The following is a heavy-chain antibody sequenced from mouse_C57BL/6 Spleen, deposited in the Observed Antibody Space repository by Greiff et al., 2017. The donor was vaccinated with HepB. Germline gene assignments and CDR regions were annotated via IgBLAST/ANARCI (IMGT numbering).Heavy chain of an antibody. CDR3: ARSGHSLFDY. V-gene: IGHV1-64*01. J-gene: IGHJ2*01. Sequence: QVQLKQPGAELVKPGASVKLSCKASGYTFTSYWMHWVKQRPGQGLEWIGMIHPNSGSTNYNEKFKSKATLTVDKSSSTAYMQLSSLTSEDSAVYYCARSGHSLFDYWGQGTTLTVSS. CDR1: GYTFTSYW. D-gene: IGHD6-2*01. CDR2: IHPNSGST.